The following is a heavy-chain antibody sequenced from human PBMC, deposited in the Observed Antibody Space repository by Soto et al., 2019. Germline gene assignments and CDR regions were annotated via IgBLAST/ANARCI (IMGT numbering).Heavy chain of an antibody. D-gene: IGHD5-12*01. Sequence: SETLSLTCAVSGGSISSGGYSWSWIRQPPGKGLEWIGYIYHSGSTYYNPSLKSRVTISVDTSKNQFSLKLSSVTAADTAVYYCARHSSGYDYYYYYYVMDVWGKGTTVPVSS. CDR1: GGSISSGGYS. CDR2: IYHSGST. J-gene: IGHJ6*04. V-gene: IGHV4-30-2*01. CDR3: ARHSSGYDYYYYYYVMDV.